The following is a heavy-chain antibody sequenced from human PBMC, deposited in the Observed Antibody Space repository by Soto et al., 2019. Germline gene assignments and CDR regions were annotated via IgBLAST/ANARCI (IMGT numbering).Heavy chain of an antibody. CDR3: TIEEIVSAGIYFDY. CDR1: GFTFSNAW. CDR2: IKSKTDGETT. D-gene: IGHD2-2*01. V-gene: IGHV3-15*01. Sequence: GGSLRLSCAASGFTFSNAWMVWVRQAPGKGLEWIGLIKSKTDGETTAYAAPVKGRFTISRDDSKNTVYLQMDSLKAEDTGVYYCTIEEIVSAGIYFDYWGKGTLVTVSS. J-gene: IGHJ4*02.